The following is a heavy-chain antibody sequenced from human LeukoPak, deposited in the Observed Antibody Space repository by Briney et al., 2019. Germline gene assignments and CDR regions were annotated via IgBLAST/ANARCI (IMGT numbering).Heavy chain of an antibody. CDR3: ARVREAEAAHEQTPYYYYMDV. CDR2: ISGSGDSS. J-gene: IGHJ6*03. Sequence: QAGGSLRLSCAASGFTFSSYDMSWVRQAPGKGLEWVSAISGSGDSSYYADSVKGRFTISRDNSKNTLYLQMNSLRAEDTAVYYCARVREAEAAHEQTPYYYYMDVWGKGTTVTVSS. CDR1: GFTFSSYD. V-gene: IGHV3-23*01. D-gene: IGHD6-6*01.